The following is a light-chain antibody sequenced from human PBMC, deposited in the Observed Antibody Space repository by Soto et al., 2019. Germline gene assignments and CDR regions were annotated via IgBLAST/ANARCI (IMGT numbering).Light chain of an antibody. Sequence: VLTQPASVSAAPGQKVTISCSGSSSNIGGNSVSWYQQLPGTAPKLLIYDDNKRPSGIPDRFSGSKSGTSATLGITGFQTGDEADHYCGSWDSSLSAYVFGTGTKVTVL. CDR2: DDN. V-gene: IGLV1-51*01. CDR3: GSWDSSLSAYV. J-gene: IGLJ1*01. CDR1: SSNIGGNS.